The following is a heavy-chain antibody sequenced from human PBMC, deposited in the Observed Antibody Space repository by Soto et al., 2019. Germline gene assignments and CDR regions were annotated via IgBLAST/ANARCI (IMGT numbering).Heavy chain of an antibody. D-gene: IGHD2-2*01. J-gene: IGHJ6*03. CDR2: ISGSSSTI. CDR1: GFTFSSYS. Sequence: QPGGSLRLSCAASGFTFSSYSMNWVRQAPGKGLEWVSYISGSSSTIYYADSVKGRFTISRDNAKNSLYLQMNSLRAEDTAVYYATRSAYMDVWGKGTTVTVSS. V-gene: IGHV3-48*01. CDR3: TRSAYMDV.